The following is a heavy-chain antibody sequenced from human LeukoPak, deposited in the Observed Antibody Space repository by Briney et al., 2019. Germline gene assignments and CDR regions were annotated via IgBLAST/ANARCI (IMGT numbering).Heavy chain of an antibody. Sequence: RASVKVSCKASGYTFTGYYMHWVRQAPGQGLEWMGWINPNSGGTNYAQKFQGWVTMTRDTSISTAYMELSRLRSDDTAVYYCARDLRLTYSSSWYAYWGQGTLVTVSS. CDR1: GYTFTGYY. J-gene: IGHJ4*02. V-gene: IGHV1-2*04. D-gene: IGHD6-13*01. CDR2: INPNSGGT. CDR3: ARDLRLTYSSSWYAY.